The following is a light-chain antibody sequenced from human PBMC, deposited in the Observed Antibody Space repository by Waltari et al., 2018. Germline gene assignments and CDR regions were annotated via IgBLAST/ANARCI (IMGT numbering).Light chain of an antibody. J-gene: IGKJ5*01. CDR1: QSISSW. V-gene: IGKV1-5*03. Sequence: QASSTPAAFGRGKINITCRASQSISSWLAWYQQKPGKAPKLLIYKASSLESGVPSRFSGSGSGTEFTLTISSLQPDDFATYYCQQYNSYSGTFGQGTRLEIK. CDR3: QQYNSYSGT. CDR2: KAS.